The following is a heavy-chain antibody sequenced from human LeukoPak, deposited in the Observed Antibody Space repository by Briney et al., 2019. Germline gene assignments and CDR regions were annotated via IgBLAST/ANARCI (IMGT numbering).Heavy chain of an antibody. CDR2: IYYSGST. CDR1: GGSISSYY. J-gene: IGHJ3*02. CDR3: ARDGGRSGRYCTNGVCYEDAFDI. Sequence: SETLSLTCTVSGGSISSYYWSWIRQPPGKGLEWIGYIYYSGSTNYNPSLKSRVTRSVDKSKNQFSLKLSSVTAADTAVYYCARDGGRSGRYCTNGVCYEDAFDIWGQGTMVTVSS. D-gene: IGHD2-8*01. V-gene: IGHV4-59*12.